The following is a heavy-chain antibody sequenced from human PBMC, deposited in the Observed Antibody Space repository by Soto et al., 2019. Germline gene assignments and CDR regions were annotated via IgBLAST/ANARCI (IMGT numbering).Heavy chain of an antibody. Sequence: EVQLLESGGGLVQPGGSLRLSCAASGFTFSSYAMSWVRQAPGKGLEWVSAISGSGGSTYYADSVKGRFTISRDNSKNALYLQMNSLRAEDTAVYYCVNGPGGPRTTVVSLEERYFDLWGRGTLVTVSS. J-gene: IGHJ2*01. CDR1: GFTFSSYA. CDR3: VNGPGGPRTTVVSLEERYFDL. CDR2: ISGSGGST. D-gene: IGHD4-17*01. V-gene: IGHV3-23*01.